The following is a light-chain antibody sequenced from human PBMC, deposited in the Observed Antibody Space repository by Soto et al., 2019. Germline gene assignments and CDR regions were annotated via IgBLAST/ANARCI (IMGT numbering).Light chain of an antibody. CDR1: SNDVDAYNY. CDR3: NSYTSRSIPV. Sequence: QSALTQPASVSGSPGQSITISCTGTSNDVDAYNYVSWYQQHPGKAPKLIMREVNNRPSGVSNRFSGSKSGNTASLTISGLQTEDEADYYCNSYTSRSIPVFGTGTKLTVL. J-gene: IGLJ1*01. V-gene: IGLV2-14*01. CDR2: EVN.